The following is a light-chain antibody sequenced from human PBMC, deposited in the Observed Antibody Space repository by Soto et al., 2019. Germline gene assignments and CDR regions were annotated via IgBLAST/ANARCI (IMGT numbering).Light chain of an antibody. CDR3: SSYAGSNNYV. V-gene: IGLV2-14*01. CDR1: SDNIGRFSF. Sequence: QSALTQPASVSGSPGQSITISCTGTSDNIGRFSFVSWYQQHPGKAPKLLIYELTKRPSGISDRFSGSKSGNTASLTISGLQAEDEADYYCSSYAGSNNYVFGTGTKVTVL. J-gene: IGLJ1*01. CDR2: ELT.